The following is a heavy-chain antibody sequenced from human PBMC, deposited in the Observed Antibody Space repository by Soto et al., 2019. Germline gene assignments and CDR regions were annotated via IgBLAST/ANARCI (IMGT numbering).Heavy chain of an antibody. Sequence: SETLSLTYAVYGGSFSGYYWSWIRQPPGKGLEWIGEINHSGSTNYNPSLKSRVTISVDTSKNQFSLKLSSVTAADTVVYYCARGRFLGIAVAGTRSALDIWGQGTMVTVSS. CDR3: ARGRFLGIAVAGTRSALDI. V-gene: IGHV4-34*01. CDR2: INHSGST. J-gene: IGHJ3*02. D-gene: IGHD6-19*01. CDR1: GGSFSGYY.